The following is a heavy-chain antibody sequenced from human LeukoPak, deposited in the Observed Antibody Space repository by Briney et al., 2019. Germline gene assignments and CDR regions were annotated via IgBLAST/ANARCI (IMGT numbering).Heavy chain of an antibody. V-gene: IGHV4-39*01. Sequence: SETLSLTCTVSGGSISSSSYYWGWIRQPPGKGLEWIGSIYYSGSTYYNPSLKSRVTISVDTSKNQFSLKLSSVTAADTAVYYCARHFNWNDEGDYWGQGTLVTVSS. J-gene: IGHJ4*02. CDR2: IYYSGST. CDR1: GGSISSSSYY. D-gene: IGHD1-20*01. CDR3: ARHFNWNDEGDY.